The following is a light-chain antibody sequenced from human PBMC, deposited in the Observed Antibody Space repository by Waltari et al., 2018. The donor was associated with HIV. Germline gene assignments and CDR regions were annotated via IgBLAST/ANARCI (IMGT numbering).Light chain of an antibody. V-gene: IGLV1-44*01. CDR1: SSNIGRNP. CDR2: SNN. CDR3: AAWDDSLNGPV. J-gene: IGLJ3*02. Sequence: QSVLTQPPSASGTPAQRVTIACPGSSSNIGRNPVSWYQQLPGTAPKLLIYSNNQRPSGVPDRFSGSKSGTSASLAISGLQSEDEADYYCAAWDDSLNGPVFGGGTKLTVL.